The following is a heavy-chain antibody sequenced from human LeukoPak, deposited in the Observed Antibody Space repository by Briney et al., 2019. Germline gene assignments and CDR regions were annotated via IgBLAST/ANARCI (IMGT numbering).Heavy chain of an antibody. D-gene: IGHD3-10*01. Sequence: KPSETLSLTCAVYGGSFSGYYWSWIRQPPGKGLEWIGEINHSGSTNYNPSLKSRVTISVDTSKNQFSLKLSSVTAADTAVYYCARRGYYGSGSYYPSYYYYYYMDVWGKGTTVTISS. CDR1: GGSFSGYY. CDR3: ARRGYYGSGSYYPSYYYYYYMDV. V-gene: IGHV4-34*01. J-gene: IGHJ6*03. CDR2: INHSGST.